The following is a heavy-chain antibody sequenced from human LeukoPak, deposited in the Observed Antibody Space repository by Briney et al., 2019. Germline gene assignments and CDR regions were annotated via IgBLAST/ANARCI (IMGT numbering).Heavy chain of an antibody. Sequence: GGSLRLSRAASGLHFSSYGMHYVRQAPGKGLEWVAVIWYDGSNKYYADSVKGRFTISRDNSKNTLYLQMNSLRAEDTAVYYCARDQYYYDSSGYYFRSYYYGMDVWGQGTTVTVSS. CDR1: GLHFSSYG. CDR2: IWYDGSNK. V-gene: IGHV3-33*08. J-gene: IGHJ6*02. CDR3: ARDQYYYDSSGYYFRSYYYGMDV. D-gene: IGHD3-22*01.